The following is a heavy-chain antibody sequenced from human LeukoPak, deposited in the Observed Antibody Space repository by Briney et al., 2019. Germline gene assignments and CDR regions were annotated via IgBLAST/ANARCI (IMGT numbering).Heavy chain of an antibody. CDR3: ATLAFDS. CDR1: GFTFSRSW. Sequence: PGGSLRLSCTASGFTFSRSWMHWVRQAPGKGLEWVADIKEDGSDKYYGDSVKGRFTISRDNAKNSVYLQMNSLSPEDMAIYFCATLAFDSWGRGTLVTVSS. V-gene: IGHV3-7*01. CDR2: IKEDGSDK. J-gene: IGHJ4*02. D-gene: IGHD3-3*02.